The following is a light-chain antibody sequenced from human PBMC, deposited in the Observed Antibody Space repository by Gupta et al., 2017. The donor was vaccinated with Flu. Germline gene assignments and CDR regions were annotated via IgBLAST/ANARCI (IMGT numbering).Light chain of an antibody. CDR3: QSYDSSLSGSYV. CDR2: GNS. CDR1: SSNIGAGYD. J-gene: IGLJ1*01. Sequence: QSVLTQPPSVSGAPGQRVTISCTGSSSNIGAGYDVHWYQPRPGTAPKLLIYGNSNRPSGVPDRFSSSKSGTSASLAITGIQAEDDADYYCQSYDSSLSGSYVFGTGTKVTVL. V-gene: IGLV1-40*01.